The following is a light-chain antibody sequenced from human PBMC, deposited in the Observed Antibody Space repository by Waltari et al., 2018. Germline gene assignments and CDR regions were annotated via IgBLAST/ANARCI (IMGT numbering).Light chain of an antibody. CDR1: PSISKF. Sequence: EVVLTQSPATLSLSPGERATLSCRASPSISKFLALYQQRPGQAPRLRIYDASDRTPGIPARFSGSGYGTDFNLTISSPEPEDFAVYYCQQRTDWLWTFGQGTKVEIK. V-gene: IGKV3-11*01. CDR3: QQRTDWLWT. CDR2: DAS. J-gene: IGKJ1*01.